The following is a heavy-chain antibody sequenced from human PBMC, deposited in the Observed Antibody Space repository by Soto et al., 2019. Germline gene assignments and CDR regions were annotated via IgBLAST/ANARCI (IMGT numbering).Heavy chain of an antibody. D-gene: IGHD1-26*01. CDR1: GFIIPCCA. CDR3: ARNVRVGEPDYFDD. CDR2: IGADGTHK. Sequence: QVRLVESGGGVVQPGRSLRLSCAASGFIIPCCAIHWIRQSPGKGLEWVAVIGADGTHKYYGDSVQGRFTISRDTSQKLVFLQMDSLTAEATALYYCARNVRVGEPDYFDDGGQGTLVPSPQ. J-gene: IGHJ4*02. V-gene: IGHV3-30*01.